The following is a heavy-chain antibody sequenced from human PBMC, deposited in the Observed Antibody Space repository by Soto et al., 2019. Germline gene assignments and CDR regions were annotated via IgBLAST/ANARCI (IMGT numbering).Heavy chain of an antibody. CDR1: GGSITSFY. J-gene: IGHJ3*02. V-gene: IGHV4-59*01. CDR2: IYFSGSS. CDR3: ATDLYYFENGNLGMVAIDI. D-gene: IGHD3-22*01. Sequence: SETLSLTCSVSGGSITSFYWSWIRQAPGQGLEWIGHIYFSGSSNYNPSFKSRVTLSGHTSKNHFSLTLTSVTAAARAVYYCATDLYYFENGNLGMVAIDIWCQGRVV.